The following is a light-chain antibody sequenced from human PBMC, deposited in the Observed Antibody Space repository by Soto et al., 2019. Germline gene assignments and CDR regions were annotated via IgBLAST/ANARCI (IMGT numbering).Light chain of an antibody. J-gene: IGKJ1*01. CDR3: LQDYTYPRT. CDR1: QGIRNH. V-gene: IGKV1-6*01. CDR2: AAS. Sequence: AIQMTQSPSSLSASVGDRVTITCRASQGIRNHLGWYQQKPGRAPQLLIFAASHLQSGVPSRFSGSGSGTDFTLSISSLQPEDFATYYCLQDYTYPRTFGQGTKVEIK.